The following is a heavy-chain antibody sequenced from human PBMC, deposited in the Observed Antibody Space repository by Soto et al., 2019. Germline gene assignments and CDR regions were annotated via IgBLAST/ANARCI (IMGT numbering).Heavy chain of an antibody. CDR2: FFYGGTS. CDR3: ARISAYSSGWYTYYFDY. Sequence: QVQLQESGPGLVKPSETLSLTCTVSGGSTSSYYWGWIRQPPGKALEWIGYFFYGGTSNYNPSLKSRVTISGDTSENQFSLRLTSVTAADTAVYYCARISAYSSGWYTYYFDYWGQGILVTVSS. J-gene: IGHJ4*02. D-gene: IGHD6-13*01. V-gene: IGHV4-59*01. CDR1: GGSTSSYY.